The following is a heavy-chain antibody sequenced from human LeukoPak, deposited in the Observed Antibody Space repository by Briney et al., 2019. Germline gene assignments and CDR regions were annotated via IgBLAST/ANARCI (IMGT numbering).Heavy chain of an antibody. J-gene: IGHJ5*02. Sequence: SETLSLTCTVSGGSISSYYWSWIRQPPGKGLEWIGYIYYSGSTNYNPSLKSRVTISVDTSKNQFSLKLSSVTAADTAVYYCARDRTVGATGGWFDPWGQGTLVTVSS. D-gene: IGHD1-26*01. CDR2: IYYSGST. V-gene: IGHV4-59*01. CDR3: ARDRTVGATGGWFDP. CDR1: GGSISSYY.